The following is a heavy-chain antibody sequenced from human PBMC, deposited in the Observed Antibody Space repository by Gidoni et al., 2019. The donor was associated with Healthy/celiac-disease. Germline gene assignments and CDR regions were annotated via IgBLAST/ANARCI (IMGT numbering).Heavy chain of an antibody. CDR1: AFPFRSYA. Sequence: EVHLLVSGGGLVQPGGSLSLSCAASAFPFRSYAMRWVRQAPGKGLEWASDISGSGGSTYYADPVKGRFTISRDNPKNKLYLQMNSLRAEDTAVYYCAKGRCSSTSCPLDYWGQGTLVTVSS. CDR3: AKGRCSSTSCPLDY. CDR2: ISGSGGST. V-gene: IGHV3-23*01. J-gene: IGHJ4*02. D-gene: IGHD2-2*01.